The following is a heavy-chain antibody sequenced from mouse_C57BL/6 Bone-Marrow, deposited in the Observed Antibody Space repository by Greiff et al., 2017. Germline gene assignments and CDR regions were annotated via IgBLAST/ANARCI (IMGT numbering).Heavy chain of an antibody. V-gene: IGHV6-3*01. CDR3: TGDDYDRRFAY. J-gene: IGHJ3*01. D-gene: IGHD2-4*01. CDR1: GFTFSNYW. CDR2: IRLKSDNYAT. Sequence: EVKLMESGGGLVQPGGSMKLSCVASGFTFSNYWMNWVRQSPEKGLEWVAQIRLKSDNYATHYAESVKGRFTISRDDSKSSVYLQMNNLRAEDTGIYYCTGDDYDRRFAYWGQGTLVTVSA.